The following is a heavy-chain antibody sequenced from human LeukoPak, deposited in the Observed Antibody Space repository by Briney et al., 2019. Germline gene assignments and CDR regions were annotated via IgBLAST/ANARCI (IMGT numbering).Heavy chain of an antibody. CDR1: GFTFSSYA. J-gene: IGHJ4*02. Sequence: PGGSLRLSCAASGFTFSSYAMSWVRQAPGKGLEWVSAISGSGGSTYYADSVKGRFTISRDNSRSTLYLQMNSLRAEDTAVYYCAKDGLIAARPYYFDYWGQGTLVTVSS. V-gene: IGHV3-23*01. CDR3: AKDGLIAARPYYFDY. CDR2: ISGSGGST. D-gene: IGHD6-6*01.